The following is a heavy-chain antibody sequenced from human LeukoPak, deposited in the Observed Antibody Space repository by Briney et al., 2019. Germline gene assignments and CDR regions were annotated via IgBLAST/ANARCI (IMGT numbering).Heavy chain of an antibody. V-gene: IGHV4-30-2*01. J-gene: IGHJ5*02. CDR2: IYHSGST. D-gene: IGHD2-15*01. Sequence: SQTLSLTCAVSGGSISSGGYSWSWIRQPPGKGLEWIGYIYHSGSTYYNPSLKSRVTISVDMSKSQFSLKLSSVTAADTAVYYCARGGGTSWFDPWGQGTLVTVSS. CDR1: GGSISSGGYS. CDR3: ARGGGTSWFDP.